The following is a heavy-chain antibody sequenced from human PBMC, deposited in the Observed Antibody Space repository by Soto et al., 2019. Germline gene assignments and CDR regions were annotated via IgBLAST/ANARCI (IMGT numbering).Heavy chain of an antibody. CDR1: GGSFSGYY. Sequence: QVQLQQWGAGLLKPSETLSLTCAVYGGSFSGYYWSWIRQPPGKGLEWIGEINHSGSTNYNPSLKSRVTISVDTSKNQFSLKLSSVTAADTAVYYCARGGADCTNGVCRRARYYYYYYMDVWGKGTTVTVSS. J-gene: IGHJ6*03. V-gene: IGHV4-34*01. D-gene: IGHD2-8*01. CDR2: INHSGST. CDR3: ARGGADCTNGVCRRARYYYYYYMDV.